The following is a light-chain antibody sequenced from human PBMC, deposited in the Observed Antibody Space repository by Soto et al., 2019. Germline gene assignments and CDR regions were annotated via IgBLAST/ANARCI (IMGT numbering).Light chain of an antibody. Sequence: QSALTQPASVSGSAGQSITISCTGTNSDIGHYNYVSWYQQHPGKVPKLIISEVRNRPSGVSDRFSGSKSGNSASLTISGLQTEDEADYYCSSYTTTSTRVFGSGTKVTLL. CDR2: EVR. CDR3: SSYTTTSTRV. CDR1: NSDIGHYNY. J-gene: IGLJ1*01. V-gene: IGLV2-14*01.